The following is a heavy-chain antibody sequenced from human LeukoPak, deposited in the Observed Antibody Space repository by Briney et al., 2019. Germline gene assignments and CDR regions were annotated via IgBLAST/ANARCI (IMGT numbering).Heavy chain of an antibody. CDR3: AREVIGTPTMNWFDP. CDR2: ISYDGSNK. D-gene: IGHD2/OR15-2a*01. CDR1: GFTFRNYW. V-gene: IGHV3-30*03. Sequence: GGSLRLSCAVSGFTFRNYWMSWVRQAPGKGLEWVAVISYDGSNKYYADSVKGRFTISRDNSKNTLYLQMNSLRAEDTAVYYCAREVIGTPTMNWFDPWGQGTLVTVSS. J-gene: IGHJ5*02.